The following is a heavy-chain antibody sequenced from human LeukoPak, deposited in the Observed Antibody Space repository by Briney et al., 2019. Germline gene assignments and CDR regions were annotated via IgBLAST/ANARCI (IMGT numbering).Heavy chain of an antibody. V-gene: IGHV3-66*01. CDR1: GFTVSSNY. D-gene: IGHD3-10*01. CDR2: IYSGGST. CDR3: ASNPGLYYYGSGSYYNVPVYFDY. J-gene: IGHJ4*02. Sequence: GGSLRLSCAASGFTVSSNYMSWVRQAPGKGLEWVSVIYSGGSTYYADSVKGRFTISRDNSKNTLYLQMNSLRAEDTAVYYCASNPGLYYYGSGSYYNVPVYFDYWGQGTLVNVSS.